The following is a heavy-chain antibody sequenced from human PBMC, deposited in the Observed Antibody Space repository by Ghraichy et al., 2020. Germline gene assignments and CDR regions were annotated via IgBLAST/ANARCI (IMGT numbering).Heavy chain of an antibody. D-gene: IGHD3-10*01. CDR3: ARDHRRYYGSGSYDPDY. J-gene: IGHJ4*02. CDR2: ISAYNGNT. V-gene: IGHV1-18*01. Sequence: ASAKVSCKASGYTFTSYGISWVRQAPGQGLEWMGWISAYNGNTNYAQKLQGRVTMTTDTSTSTAYMELRSLRSDDTAVYYCARDHRRYYGSGSYDPDYWGQGTLVTVSS. CDR1: GYTFTSYG.